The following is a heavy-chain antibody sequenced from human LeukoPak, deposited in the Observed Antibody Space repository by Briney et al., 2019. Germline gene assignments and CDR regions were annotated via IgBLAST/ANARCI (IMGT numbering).Heavy chain of an antibody. CDR3: ARVKAYYYGSGSYSPEAYYGMDV. CDR2: IGTAGDT. J-gene: IGHJ6*02. V-gene: IGHV3-13*01. Sequence: GGSLRLSCAASGFTFSSYDMHWVRQATGKGLEWVSAIGTAGDTYYPGSVKGRFTISRENAKNSLYLQMNSLRAGDTAVYYCARVKAYYYGSGSYSPEAYYGMDVWGQGTTVTVSS. D-gene: IGHD3-10*01. CDR1: GFTFSSYD.